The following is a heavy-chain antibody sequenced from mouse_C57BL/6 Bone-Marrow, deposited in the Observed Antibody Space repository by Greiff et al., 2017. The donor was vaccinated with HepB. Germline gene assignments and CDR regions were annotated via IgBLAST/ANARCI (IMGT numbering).Heavy chain of an antibody. CDR3: ARERWYFDV. V-gene: IGHV5-4*01. Sequence: DVMLVESGGGLVKPGGSLKLSCAASGFTFSSYAMSWVRQTPEKRLEWVATISDGGSYTYYPDNVKGRFTISRDNAKNNLYLQMSHLKSEDTAMYYCARERWYFDVWGTGTTVTVSS. CDR2: ISDGGSYT. J-gene: IGHJ1*03. CDR1: GFTFSSYA.